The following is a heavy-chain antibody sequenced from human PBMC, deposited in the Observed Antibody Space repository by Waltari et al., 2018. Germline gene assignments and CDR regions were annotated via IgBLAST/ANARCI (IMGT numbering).Heavy chain of an antibody. CDR2: INHSGST. V-gene: IGHV4-34*01. CDR1: GGSFSGYY. D-gene: IGHD3-9*01. J-gene: IGHJ4*02. CDR3: AYTYYDILTGYYSFDY. Sequence: QVQLQQWGAGLLKPSETLSLTCAVYGGSFSGYYWSWIRQPPGKGLEWIGEINHSGSTNYNPSLKSRVTISVDTSKNQFSLKLSSVTAADTAVYYCAYTYYDILTGYYSFDYWGQGTLVTVSS.